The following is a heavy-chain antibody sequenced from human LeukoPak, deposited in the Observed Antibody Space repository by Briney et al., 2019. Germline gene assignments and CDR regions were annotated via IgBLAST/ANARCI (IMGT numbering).Heavy chain of an antibody. CDR3: ARDTYYYGSGSHRFDY. V-gene: IGHV4-38-2*02. CDR2: IYHSGST. CDR1: GYSISSGYY. J-gene: IGHJ4*02. Sequence: SETLSLTCTVSGYSISSGYYWGWIRQPPGKGLEWIGSIYHSGSTYYNPSLKSRVTISVDTSKNQFSLKLSSVTAADTAAYYCARDTYYYGSGSHRFDYWGQGTLVTVSS. D-gene: IGHD3-10*01.